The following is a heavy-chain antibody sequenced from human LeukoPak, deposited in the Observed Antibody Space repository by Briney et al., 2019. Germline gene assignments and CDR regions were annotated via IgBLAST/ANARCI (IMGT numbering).Heavy chain of an antibody. V-gene: IGHV5-51*01. CDR2: IYPGDSDT. CDR3: ARHIAAAVGRDDYYYYGMDV. D-gene: IGHD6-13*01. J-gene: IGHJ6*02. Sequence: GESLKISCKGSGYSFTSYWIGWVRQMPGKGLEWMGIIYPGDSDTRYSPSFQGQDTISADKSISTAYLQWSSLKASDTAMYYCARHIAAAVGRDDYYYYGMDVWGQGTTVTVSS. CDR1: GYSFTSYW.